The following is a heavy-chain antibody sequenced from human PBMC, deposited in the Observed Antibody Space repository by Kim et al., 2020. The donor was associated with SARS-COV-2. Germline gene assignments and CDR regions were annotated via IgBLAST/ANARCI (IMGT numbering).Heavy chain of an antibody. Sequence: SETLSLTCTVSGGSVSSGDYYWSWIRQPPGKGLEWIGRMYTSGSTNYNPSLQSRVTMSIDTSKNQFSLRLSSVTAADTAVYYCARLQSSSWYAYDYWGQGTLVTVSS. CDR3: ARLQSSSWYAYDY. CDR2: MYTSGST. D-gene: IGHD6-13*01. V-gene: IGHV4-61*02. J-gene: IGHJ4*02. CDR1: GGSVSSGDYY.